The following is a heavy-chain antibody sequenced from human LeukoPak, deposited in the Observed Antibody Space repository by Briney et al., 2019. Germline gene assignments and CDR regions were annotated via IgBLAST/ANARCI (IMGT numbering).Heavy chain of an antibody. CDR3: ARDKDDYTSGYFDY. D-gene: IGHD4/OR15-4a*01. CDR1: GGTFSSYA. V-gene: IGHV1-69*05. Sequence: SVKVSCKASGGTFSSYAISWVRQAPGQGLEWMGGIIPIFGTANYAQKFQGRVAITTDESTSTAYMELSSLRSEDTAVYYCARDKDDYTSGYFDYWGQGTLVTVSS. CDR2: IIPIFGTA. J-gene: IGHJ4*02.